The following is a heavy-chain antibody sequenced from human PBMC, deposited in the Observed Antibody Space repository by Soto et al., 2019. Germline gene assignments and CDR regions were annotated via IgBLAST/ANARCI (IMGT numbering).Heavy chain of an antibody. V-gene: IGHV3-21*01. D-gene: IGHD5-18*01. J-gene: IGHJ6*02. CDR3: ARPGYRAYYYYGMDV. CDR1: GFTFSSYS. CDR2: ISSSSSYI. Sequence: PGGSLRFSCAASGFTFSSYSMNWVRQAPGKGLEWVSSISSSSSYIYYADSVKGRFTISRDNAKNSLYLQMNSLRAEDMAVYYCARPGYRAYYYYGMDVWGQGTTVTVSS.